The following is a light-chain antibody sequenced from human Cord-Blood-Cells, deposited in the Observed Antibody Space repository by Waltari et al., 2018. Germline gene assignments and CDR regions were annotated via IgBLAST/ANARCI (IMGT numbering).Light chain of an antibody. Sequence: AIRITQSPSSLSASTGDRVTITCRASPGISSYLAWYQQKPAQAPKLLIYASSTLRSGVPSPFSGSGSGTDFTLTISCLQSEDFATYYCQQYYSYPYTFGQGTKLEIK. CDR3: QQYYSYPYT. V-gene: IGKV1-8*01. CDR2: ASS. CDR1: PGISSY. J-gene: IGKJ2*01.